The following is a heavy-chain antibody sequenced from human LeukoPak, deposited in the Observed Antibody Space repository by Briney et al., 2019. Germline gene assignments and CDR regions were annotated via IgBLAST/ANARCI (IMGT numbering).Heavy chain of an antibody. Sequence: QPGGSLRLSCAASGFTFSSYEMNWVRQAPGKGLEWVSYISRSGSTIYNADSVKGRFTISRDNAKNSLYLQMNSLRAEDTAVYYCARERGYSGYDYFIDSPSDYWGQGTLVTVSS. V-gene: IGHV3-48*03. CDR2: ISRSGSTI. CDR1: GFTFSSYE. J-gene: IGHJ4*02. CDR3: ARERGYSGYDYFIDSPSDY. D-gene: IGHD5-12*01.